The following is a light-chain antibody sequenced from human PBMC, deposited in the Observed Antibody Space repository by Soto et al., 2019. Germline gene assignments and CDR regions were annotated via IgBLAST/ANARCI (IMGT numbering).Light chain of an antibody. Sequence: QSVLTQPPSASGSPGQSVTISCTGTSSDVGAYNRVSWYQHHPGKAPKLMISEVSKRPSGVPDRFSGSKSGTTASLTVSGLQAEDEADYYCTSYVGSSNVNWVFGGGTKVTVL. CDR1: SSDVGAYNR. J-gene: IGLJ3*02. CDR3: TSYVGSSNVNWV. V-gene: IGLV2-8*01. CDR2: EVS.